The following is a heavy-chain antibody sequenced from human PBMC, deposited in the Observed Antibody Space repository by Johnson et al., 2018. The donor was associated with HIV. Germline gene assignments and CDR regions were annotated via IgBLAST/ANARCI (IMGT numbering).Heavy chain of an antibody. V-gene: IGHV3-7*02. J-gene: IGHJ3*02. Sequence: EQLVESGGGLVQPGGSLRLSCAASGFSFSSYWMSWVRQAPGKGLQWVANIKQDGNEKYYVDSVKGRFSISRDNAKNSLYLQMNILRAEDTAVYYCARAPEVRGVDAFDIWGQGTMVTVSS. CDR2: IKQDGNEK. D-gene: IGHD3-10*01. CDR1: GFSFSSYW. CDR3: ARAPEVRGVDAFDI.